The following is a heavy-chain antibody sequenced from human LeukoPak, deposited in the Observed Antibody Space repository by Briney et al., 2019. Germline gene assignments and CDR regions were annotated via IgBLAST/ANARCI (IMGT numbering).Heavy chain of an antibody. J-gene: IGHJ4*02. CDR1: GYTLDDYA. CDR2: ISWNSGSI. Sequence: SLRLSCAASGYTLDDYAMHWVPQAPGKGLEGDSGISWNSGSIGYADSVKGRFTISRDNAKHSLYLQMNSLRAEDTALYYCAKDNDILTGPPGSFDYWGEGTLVTVSS. D-gene: IGHD3-9*01. CDR3: AKDNDILTGPPGSFDY. V-gene: IGHV3-9*01.